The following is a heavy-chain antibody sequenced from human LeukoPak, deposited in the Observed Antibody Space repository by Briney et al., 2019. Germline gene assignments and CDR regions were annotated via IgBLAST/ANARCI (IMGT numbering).Heavy chain of an antibody. J-gene: IGHJ4*02. Sequence: SETLSLTCTVSGGSVSSGSYYWSWIRQPPGKGLEWIGYIYYSGSTNYNPSLKSRVTISVDTSKNQFSLKLGSVTAADTAVYYCAREVYSYDFWSGYQDYWGQGTLVTVSS. CDR2: IYYSGST. CDR3: AREVYSYDFWSGYQDY. V-gene: IGHV4-61*01. CDR1: GGSVSSGSYY. D-gene: IGHD3-3*01.